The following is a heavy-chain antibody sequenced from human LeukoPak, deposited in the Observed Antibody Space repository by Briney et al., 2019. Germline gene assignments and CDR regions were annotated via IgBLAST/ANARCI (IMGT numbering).Heavy chain of an antibody. CDR1: VYTFTRYY. Sequence: ASVKVSCKASVYTFTRYYMHWVRQAPGQGLEWMGWINPNSGGTNYAQKFQGRVTMTRDTSISTAYMELSRLRSDDTAVYYCARDRDCSSTSCYSVWFDPWGQGTLVTVSS. CDR2: INPNSGGT. CDR3: ARDRDCSSTSCYSVWFDP. V-gene: IGHV1-2*02. D-gene: IGHD2-2*01. J-gene: IGHJ5*02.